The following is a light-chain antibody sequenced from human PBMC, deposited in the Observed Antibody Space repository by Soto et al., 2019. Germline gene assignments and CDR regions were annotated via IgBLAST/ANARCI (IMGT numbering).Light chain of an antibody. CDR3: LQDDSMPLT. CDR1: QGIRND. J-gene: IGKJ4*01. Sequence: AIQMTQSPSSLSASIGDRVTITCRASQGIRNDLSWYQQKPGKAPKLLMYATSRLQSGVPSRFSGSGSGTDITLTISSLQPEDFATYYCLQDDSMPLTFGGGTKVEIK. CDR2: ATS. V-gene: IGKV1-6*01.